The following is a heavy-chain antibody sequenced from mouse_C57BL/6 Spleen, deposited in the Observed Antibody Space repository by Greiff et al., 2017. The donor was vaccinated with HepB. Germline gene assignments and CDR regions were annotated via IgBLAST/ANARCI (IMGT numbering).Heavy chain of an antibody. J-gene: IGHJ2*01. CDR1: GYTFTSYW. Sequence: QVQLQQPGAELVKPGASVKLSCKASGYTFTSYWMQWVKQRPGQGLEWIGEIDPSDSYTNYNQKFKGKATLTVDTSSSTAYMQLSSLTSEDSAVYYCARSSYDVDYWGQGTTLTVSS. CDR2: IDPSDSYT. V-gene: IGHV1-50*01. CDR3: ARSSYDVDY. D-gene: IGHD2-12*01.